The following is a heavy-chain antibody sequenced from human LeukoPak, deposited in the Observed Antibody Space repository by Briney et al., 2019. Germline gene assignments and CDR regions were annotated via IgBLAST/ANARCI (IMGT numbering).Heavy chain of an antibody. J-gene: IGHJ6*02. CDR1: GYTFTSHG. Sequence: ASVNVSCTASGYTFTSHGISWVRQAPGQGLEWMGWISAYNGNTNYAQKLQGRVTMTTDTSTSTAYMELRSLRSDDTAVYYCARDSSSWFYYYYGMDVWGQGTTVTVSS. V-gene: IGHV1-18*01. CDR2: ISAYNGNT. CDR3: ARDSSSWFYYYYGMDV. D-gene: IGHD6-13*01.